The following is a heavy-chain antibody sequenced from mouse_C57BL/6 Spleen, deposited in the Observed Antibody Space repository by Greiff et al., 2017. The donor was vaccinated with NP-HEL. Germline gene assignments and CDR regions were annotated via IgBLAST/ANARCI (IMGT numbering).Heavy chain of an antibody. CDR2: IYPGDGDT. J-gene: IGHJ2*01. Sequence: QVQLKESGPELVKPGASVKISCKASGYAFSSSWMNWVKQRPGKGLEWIGRIYPGDGDTNYNGKFKGKATLTADKSSSTAYRQLSSLTSEDSAVYFCARWGGGFDYWGQGTTLTVSS. V-gene: IGHV1-82*01. CDR3: ARWGGGFDY. CDR1: GYAFSSSW.